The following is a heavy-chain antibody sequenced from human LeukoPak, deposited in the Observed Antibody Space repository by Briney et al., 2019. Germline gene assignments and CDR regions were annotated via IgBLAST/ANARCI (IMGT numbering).Heavy chain of an antibody. Sequence: ASVKVSCKASGYSFTAYYMHWVRQAPGQGLEWMGWINPNSGGTTYAQRFQGRVTMTRDTSISTAYTELSRLRSDDTAVYYCARGHDILTGYYTDLDYWGQGTLVTVSS. V-gene: IGHV1-2*02. CDR3: ARGHDILTGYYTDLDY. CDR1: GYSFTAYY. J-gene: IGHJ4*02. D-gene: IGHD3-9*01. CDR2: INPNSGGT.